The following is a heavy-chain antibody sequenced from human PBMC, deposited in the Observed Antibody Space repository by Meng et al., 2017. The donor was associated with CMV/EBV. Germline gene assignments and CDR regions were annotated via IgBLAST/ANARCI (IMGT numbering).Heavy chain of an antibody. J-gene: IGHJ5*02. CDR2: INPSGGST. V-gene: IGHV1-46*01. CDR3: ARDMGQIGDYDSSGYSNWFDP. CDR1: GDTFTSYD. D-gene: IGHD3-22*01. Sequence: QVQLVQSGAAVKKPGASVKVSCKASGDTFTSYDMHWVRQAPGQGLEWMGIINPSGGSTSYAQKFQGRVTMTRDTSTSTVYMELSSLRSEDTAVYYCARDMGQIGDYDSSGYSNWFDPWGQGTLVTVSS.